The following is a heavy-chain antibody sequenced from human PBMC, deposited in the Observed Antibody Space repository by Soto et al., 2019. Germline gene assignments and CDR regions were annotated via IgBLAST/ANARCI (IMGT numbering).Heavy chain of an antibody. CDR3: AHIVVAGLGYYFDY. Sequence: QITLKESGPTLVKPTQTLTLTCTFSGFSLSSTRMAVGWIRQPPGKALEWLALIYCDDDKRYSPFRKSRLTITTDTSKSQVVLTLSNMDPVDTARYYCAHIVVAGLGYYFDYWGQGTLVTVSS. V-gene: IGHV2-5*02. D-gene: IGHD6-19*01. CDR2: IYCDDDK. CDR1: GFSLSSTRMA. J-gene: IGHJ4*02.